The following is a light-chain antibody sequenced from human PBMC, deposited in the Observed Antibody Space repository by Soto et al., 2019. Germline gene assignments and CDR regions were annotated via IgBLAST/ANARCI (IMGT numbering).Light chain of an antibody. CDR1: SSNIGAGYD. V-gene: IGLV1-40*01. Sequence: QSVLTQPPSVSGAPGQRVTISCTGSSSNIGAGYDVHWYQQLPGTAPKLLIYGNSNRPSGVPDRFSGSKSGTSASLAITGIQAEDEADYYCQSYYSSLSGLVFGTGTKLTVL. J-gene: IGLJ1*01. CDR2: GNS. CDR3: QSYYSSLSGLV.